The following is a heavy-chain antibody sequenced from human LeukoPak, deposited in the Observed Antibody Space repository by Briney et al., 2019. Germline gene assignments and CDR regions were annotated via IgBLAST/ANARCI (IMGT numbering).Heavy chain of an antibody. CDR3: ARGMKQQLWAFDY. CDR1: GGTFSSYA. D-gene: IGHD6-13*01. V-gene: IGHV1-69*13. Sequence: GASVKVSFKASGGTFSSYAISWVRQAPGQGLEWMGGIIPIFGTANYAQKFQGRVTITADESTSTAYMELSSLRSEDTAVYYCARGMKQQLWAFDYWGQGTLVTVSS. J-gene: IGHJ4*02. CDR2: IIPIFGTA.